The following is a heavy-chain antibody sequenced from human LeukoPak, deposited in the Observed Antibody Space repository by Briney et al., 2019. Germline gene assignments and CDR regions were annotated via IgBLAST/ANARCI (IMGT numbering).Heavy chain of an antibody. CDR3: ARHYYGSGSYSDY. CDR1: GASINSSPYY. J-gene: IGHJ4*02. D-gene: IGHD3-10*01. CDR2: IYHSGST. Sequence: PSQTLSLTCTVSGASINSSPYYWTWIRQPAGKGLEWIGYIYHSGSTDYNSSLKSRVTISDDTSKKQFSLKLTSVTAADTALYYCARHYYGSGSYSDYWGQGTLVTVRS. V-gene: IGHV4-61*09.